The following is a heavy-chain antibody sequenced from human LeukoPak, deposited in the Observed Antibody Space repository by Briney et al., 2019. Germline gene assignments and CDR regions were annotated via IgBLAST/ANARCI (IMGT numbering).Heavy chain of an antibody. CDR1: GGSISSYY. CDR2: IYYSGGT. Sequence: PSETLSLTCTVSGGSISSYYWSWIRQPPGKGLEWIGSIYYSGGTNYNPSLKSRVAISVDTSKNQFSLKLSSVTAADTAVYYCARHFTPAAAGSFDDWGQGTLVTVSS. CDR3: ARHFTPAAAGSFDD. J-gene: IGHJ4*02. D-gene: IGHD6-13*01. V-gene: IGHV4-59*08.